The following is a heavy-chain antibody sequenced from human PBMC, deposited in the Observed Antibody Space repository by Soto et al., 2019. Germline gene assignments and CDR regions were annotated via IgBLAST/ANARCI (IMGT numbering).Heavy chain of an antibody. CDR3: AREVSLSIDY. CDR2: IYHSGST. V-gene: IGHV4-4*02. CDR1: GGSISSSNW. D-gene: IGHD3-16*02. J-gene: IGHJ4*02. Sequence: SETLSLTCAVSGGSISSSNWWSWVRQPPGKGLEWIGEIYHSGSTNYDPSLKSRVTISVDRAKNQLSLKLSSVTAADTAVYYFAREVSLSIDYWGQGTLVTVSS.